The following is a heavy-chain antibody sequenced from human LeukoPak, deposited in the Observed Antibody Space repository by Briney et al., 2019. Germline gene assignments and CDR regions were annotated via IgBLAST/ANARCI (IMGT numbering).Heavy chain of an antibody. V-gene: IGHV3-7*01. Sequence: GGSLRLSCAASGFTLSRHYMSWVRQAPGKGLEWVANTKQDGSDKFYVDSVRGRFTISRDNGKNSVFLQMNSLRAEDTAVYYCAREGITAAGDDAFDIWGQGTMVTVSS. CDR1: GFTLSRHY. D-gene: IGHD6-13*01. CDR3: AREGITAAGDDAFDI. J-gene: IGHJ3*02. CDR2: TKQDGSDK.